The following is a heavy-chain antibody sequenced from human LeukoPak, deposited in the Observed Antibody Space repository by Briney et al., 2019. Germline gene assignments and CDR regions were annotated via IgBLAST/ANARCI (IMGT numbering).Heavy chain of an antibody. V-gene: IGHV3-21*01. CDR3: ARDLPASYYYDSSGSDAFDI. CDR1: GFTFNNAW. J-gene: IGHJ3*02. D-gene: IGHD3-22*01. Sequence: PGGSLRLSCAASGFTFNNAWMNWVRQAPGKGLEWVSSISSSSSYIYYADSVKGRFTISRDNAKNSLYLQMNSLRAEDTAVYYCARDLPASYYYDSSGSDAFDIWGQGTIVTVSS. CDR2: ISSSSSYI.